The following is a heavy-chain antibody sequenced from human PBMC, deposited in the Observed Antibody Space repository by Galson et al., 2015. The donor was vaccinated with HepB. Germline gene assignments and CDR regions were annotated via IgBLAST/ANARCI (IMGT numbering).Heavy chain of an antibody. CDR2: INTNTGNP. CDR1: GYTFTSYA. CDR3: ARDSLYDILTGPPDY. J-gene: IGHJ4*02. V-gene: IGHV7-4-1*02. D-gene: IGHD3-9*01. Sequence: SCKASGYTFTSYAMNWVRQAPGQGLEWMGWINTNTGNPTYAQGFTGRFVLSLDTSVSTAYLQISSLKAEDTAVYYCARDSLYDILTGPPDYWGQGTLVTVSS.